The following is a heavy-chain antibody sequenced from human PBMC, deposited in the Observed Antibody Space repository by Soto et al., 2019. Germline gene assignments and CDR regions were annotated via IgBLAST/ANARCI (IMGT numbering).Heavy chain of an antibody. D-gene: IGHD2-8*02. CDR2: IYPDDSDA. V-gene: IGHV5-51*01. CDR1: GYSFSNFW. J-gene: IGHJ4*02. CDR3: ASSVLVTSTMNYFDL. Sequence: GESLKISCQASGYSFSNFWIAWVRQMPGEGLEWLGIIYPDDSDARYSPSFLGQVTISADKSIKTTYLQWSSLKASDTAIYFCASSVLVTSTMNYFDLWGQGTLVTVSS.